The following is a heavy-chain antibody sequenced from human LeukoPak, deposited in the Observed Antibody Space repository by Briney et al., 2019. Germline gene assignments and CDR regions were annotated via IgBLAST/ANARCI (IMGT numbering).Heavy chain of an antibody. CDR2: ISWNSGSI. D-gene: IGHD6-13*01. J-gene: IGHJ6*02. CDR1: GFTFDDYA. Sequence: PGGSLRLSCAASGFTFDDYAMHWVRQAPGKGLEWVSGISWNSGSIGYADSVKGRFTISRDNAKNSLYLQMNSLRAEDTALYYCAKEIAAAGPYYYYGMDVWGQGTTVTVSS. CDR3: AKEIAAAGPYYYYGMDV. V-gene: IGHV3-9*01.